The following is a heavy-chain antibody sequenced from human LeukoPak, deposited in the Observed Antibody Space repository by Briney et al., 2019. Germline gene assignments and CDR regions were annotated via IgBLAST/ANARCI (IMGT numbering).Heavy chain of an antibody. CDR2: IYYSGNT. CDR1: GYSISSGYY. V-gene: IGHV4-38-2*02. CDR3: ARIAWYFEQAFDI. Sequence: SETLSLTCTVSGYSISSGYYWGWIRQPPGKGLEWIGSIYYSGNTYYNPSLKSRVTISVDTSKNQFSLKLSSVTAADTAVYYCARIAWYFEQAFDIWGQGTMVTVSS. D-gene: IGHD1/OR15-1a*01. J-gene: IGHJ3*02.